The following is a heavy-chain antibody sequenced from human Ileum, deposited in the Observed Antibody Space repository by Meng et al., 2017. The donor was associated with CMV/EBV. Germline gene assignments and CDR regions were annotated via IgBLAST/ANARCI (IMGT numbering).Heavy chain of an antibody. V-gene: IGHV4-39*07. J-gene: IGHJ4*02. D-gene: IGHD1-26*01. CDR2: MYFSGIA. Sequence: QMQRQEPGPGLVQPAEALSPPCTAFGDPISSGRYSWAWFRQPPGKRLEWIGSMYFSGIADYNPSLKSRVTISLHATQKQFSLRLTSVTAADSAVYFCARDLTNKWFYYWGQGTLVTVSS. CDR3: ARDLTNKWFYY. CDR1: GDPISSGRYS.